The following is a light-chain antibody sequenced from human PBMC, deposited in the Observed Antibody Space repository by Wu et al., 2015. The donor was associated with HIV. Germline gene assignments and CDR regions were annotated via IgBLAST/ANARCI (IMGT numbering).Light chain of an antibody. CDR3: QQSYSTRLT. CDR1: QRISNY. CDR2: AAS. Sequence: DIQMTQSPSSLSASVGDRVTITCRASQRISNYLNWYQQKPGKAPKLLIYAASSLQSGVPSRFSGSGSGTDFTLTISSLQPEDFATYYCQQSYSTRLTFGGGTKVEIK. J-gene: IGKJ4*01. V-gene: IGKV1-39*01.